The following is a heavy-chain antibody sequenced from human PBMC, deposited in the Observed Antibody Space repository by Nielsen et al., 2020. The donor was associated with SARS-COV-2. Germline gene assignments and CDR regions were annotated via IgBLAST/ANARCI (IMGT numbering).Heavy chain of an antibody. V-gene: IGHV3-73*01. CDR2: IRSKANSYAT. CDR1: GFTFSGSA. D-gene: IGHD3-22*01. CDR3: TTEMYYYDWRDWFDP. Sequence: GGSLRLSCAASGFTFSGSAMHWVRQASGKGLEWVGRIRSKANSYATAYAASVKGRFTISRDDSKNTLYLQMNSLKTEDTAVYYCTTEMYYYDWRDWFDPWGQGTLVTVSS. J-gene: IGHJ5*02.